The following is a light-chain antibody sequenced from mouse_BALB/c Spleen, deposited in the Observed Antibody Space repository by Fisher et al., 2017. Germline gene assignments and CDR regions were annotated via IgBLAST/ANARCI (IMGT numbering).Light chain of an antibody. J-gene: IGKJ1*01. Sequence: IVMTQSPAIMSASLGERVTMTCTASSSVSSSYLHWYQQKPGSSPKLWIYSTSNLASGVPARFSGSGSGTSYSLTISSVEAEDAATYYCQQWSSNPPTFGGGTKLEIK. CDR3: QQWSSNPPT. CDR2: STS. CDR1: SSVSSSY. V-gene: IGKV4-74*01.